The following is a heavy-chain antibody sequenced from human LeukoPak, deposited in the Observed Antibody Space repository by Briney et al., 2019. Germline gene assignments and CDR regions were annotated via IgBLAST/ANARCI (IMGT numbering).Heavy chain of an antibody. CDR2: ISYDGSNK. J-gene: IGHJ4*02. CDR1: GFTFSSYA. CDR3: ARDHTLVVTAMFDY. V-gene: IGHV3-30-3*01. D-gene: IGHD2-21*02. Sequence: GRSLRLSCAASGFTFSSYAMHWVRQAPGKGLEWVAVISYDGSNKYYADSVKGRFTISRDNSKNTLSLQMNSLRAEDTAVYYCARDHTLVVTAMFDYWGQGTLVTVSS.